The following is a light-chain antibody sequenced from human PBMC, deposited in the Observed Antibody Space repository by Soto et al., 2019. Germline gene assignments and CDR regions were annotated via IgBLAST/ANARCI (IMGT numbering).Light chain of an antibody. CDR3: QQYNKGPVT. V-gene: IGKV3-15*01. J-gene: IGKJ1*01. Sequence: EIVMTQSPGTLSLSPGERATLSFRASQSVSSYLAWYQQKLGQAPRILIYGASTRATGIAARFSGSGSGTEFTLTISSLESEDFGVYYCQQYNKGPVTFGQGTKVDI. CDR2: GAS. CDR1: QSVSSY.